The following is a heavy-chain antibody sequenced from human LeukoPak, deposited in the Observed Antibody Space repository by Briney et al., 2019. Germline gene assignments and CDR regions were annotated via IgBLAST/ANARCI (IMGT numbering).Heavy chain of an antibody. CDR3: ARGGVGCFDY. CDR1: GFTFSDYW. J-gene: IGHJ4*02. Sequence: GGSLRLSCAASGFTFSDYWIHWVRQASGKGLVWVSHINSDGSSATYADSVKGRFTISRDNAKNTVYLQMNSLRAEDTAVYFCARGGVGCFDYWGQGALVTVSS. V-gene: IGHV3-74*01. CDR2: INSDGSSA. D-gene: IGHD6-19*01.